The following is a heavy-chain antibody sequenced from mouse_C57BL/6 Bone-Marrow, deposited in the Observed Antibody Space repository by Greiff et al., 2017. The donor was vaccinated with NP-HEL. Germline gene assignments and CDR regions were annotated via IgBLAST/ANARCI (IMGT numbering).Heavy chain of an antibody. CDR2: IYPGDGDT. CDR1: GYAFISYW. CDR3: ARWFGTTVVATGNYFDY. Sequence: VQLQQSGAELVKPGASVKISCKASGYAFISYWMNWVKQRPGKGLEWIGQIYPGDGDTNYNGKFKGKATLTADKSSSTAYMQLSSLTSEDSAVYFCARWFGTTVVATGNYFDYWGQGTTLTVSS. J-gene: IGHJ2*01. V-gene: IGHV1-80*01. D-gene: IGHD1-1*01.